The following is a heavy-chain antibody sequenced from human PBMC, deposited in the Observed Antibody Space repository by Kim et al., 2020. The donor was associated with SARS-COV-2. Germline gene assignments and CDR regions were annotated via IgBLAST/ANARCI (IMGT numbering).Heavy chain of an antibody. V-gene: IGHV4-39*01. CDR3: ARRGDGCSSTSCRYYYYGMDV. J-gene: IGHJ6*02. D-gene: IGHD2-2*01. CDR2: IYYSGST. CDR1: GGSISSSSYY. Sequence: SETLSLTCTVSGGSISSSSYYWGWIRQPPGKGLEWIGSIYYSGSTYYNPSLKSRVTISVDTSKNQFSLKLSSVTAADTAVYYCARRGDGCSSTSCRYYYYGMDVWGQGTTVTVSS.